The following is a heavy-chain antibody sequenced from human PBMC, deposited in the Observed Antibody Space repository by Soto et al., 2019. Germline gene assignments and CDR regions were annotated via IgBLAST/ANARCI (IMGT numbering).Heavy chain of an antibody. CDR1: GYTFTGYY. V-gene: IGHV1-2*02. Sequence: GSVKVSCKASGYTFTGYYMHWVRQAPGQGLEWMGWINPNSGGTNYAQKFQGRVTMTRDTSISTAYMELSRLRSDDTAVYYCARGRYSSSSLYYGMDVWGQGTTVTVSS. J-gene: IGHJ6*02. CDR2: INPNSGGT. CDR3: ARGRYSSSSLYYGMDV. D-gene: IGHD6-6*01.